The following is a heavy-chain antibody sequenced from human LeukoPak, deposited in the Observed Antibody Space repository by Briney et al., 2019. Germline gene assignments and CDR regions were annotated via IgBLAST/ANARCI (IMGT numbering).Heavy chain of an antibody. Sequence: GGSLRLSCAASGFTFSNAWMSWVRQAPGRGLEWVGRIKRKGDDGTIDYAAPVKGRLSISRDDSKNMLYLQMKSLKSEDTAVYYCTAGTGRSDFDYWGQGTLVTVSS. V-gene: IGHV3-15*01. CDR2: IKRKGDDGTI. J-gene: IGHJ4*02. CDR3: TAGTGRSDFDY. D-gene: IGHD3/OR15-3a*01. CDR1: GFTFSNAW.